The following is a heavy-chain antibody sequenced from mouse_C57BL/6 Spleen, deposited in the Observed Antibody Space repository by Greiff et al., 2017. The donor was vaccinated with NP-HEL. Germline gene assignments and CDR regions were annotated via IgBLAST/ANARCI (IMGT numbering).Heavy chain of an antibody. J-gene: IGHJ2*01. CDR3: ARNDYDGEGFDY. CDR2: IHPNSGST. Sequence: QVQLQQPGAELVKPGASVKLSCKASGYTFTSYWMHWVKQRPGQGLEWIGMIHPNSGSTNYNEKFKSKATLTVDKSSSTAYMQLSSLTSEDSAVYYWARNDYDGEGFDYWGQGTTLTVSS. V-gene: IGHV1-64*01. CDR1: GYTFTSYW. D-gene: IGHD2-4*01.